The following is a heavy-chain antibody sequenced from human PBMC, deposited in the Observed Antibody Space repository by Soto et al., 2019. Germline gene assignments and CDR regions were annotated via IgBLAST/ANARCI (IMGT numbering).Heavy chain of an antibody. CDR2: IHGDGGKI. J-gene: IGHJ4*01. V-gene: IGHV3-7*01. D-gene: IGHD5-18*01. CDR1: GFLFSAYC. CDR3: ARDFYGGYTQRPGYY. Sequence: PGWSLGLSCAASGFLFSAYCNSWVRQAPGKGRAWVANIHGDGGKIYYVDSVKGRFTISRDNAERSLYLQMNSLGAEDTAVYYCARDFYGGYTQRPGYYWGHVSVVTVYS.